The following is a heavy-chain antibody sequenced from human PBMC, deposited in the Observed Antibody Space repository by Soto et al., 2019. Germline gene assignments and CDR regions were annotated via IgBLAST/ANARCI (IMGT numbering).Heavy chain of an antibody. D-gene: IGHD2-2*01. Sequence: GGSLRLSCAASGFTFSSYSMNWVRQAPGKGLEWVSSISSSSSYIYYADSVKGRFTISRDNAKNSLYLQMNSLRAEDTAVYYCARDSKYCSSTSCFPDYYYYYMDVWGKGTTVTVSS. CDR3: ARDSKYCSSTSCFPDYYYYYMDV. J-gene: IGHJ6*03. V-gene: IGHV3-21*01. CDR2: ISSSSSYI. CDR1: GFTFSSYS.